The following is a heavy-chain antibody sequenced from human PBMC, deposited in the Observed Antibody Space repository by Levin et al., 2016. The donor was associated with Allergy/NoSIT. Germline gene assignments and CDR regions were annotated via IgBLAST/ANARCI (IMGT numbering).Heavy chain of an antibody. Sequence: GESLKISCAASGFTFSSYWMSWVRQAPGKGLEWVANIKQDGSEKYYVDSVKGRFTISRDNAKNSLYLQMNSLRAEDTAVYYCAREDNDSLNPDYYYYGMDVWGQGTTVTVSS. D-gene: IGHD2-15*01. J-gene: IGHJ6*02. CDR1: GFTFSSYW. CDR2: IKQDGSEK. V-gene: IGHV3-7*03. CDR3: AREDNDSLNPDYYYYGMDV.